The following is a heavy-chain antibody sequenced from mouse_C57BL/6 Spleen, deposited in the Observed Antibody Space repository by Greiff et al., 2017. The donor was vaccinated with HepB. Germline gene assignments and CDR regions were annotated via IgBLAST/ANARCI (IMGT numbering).Heavy chain of an antibody. V-gene: IGHV5-9-1*02. CDR3: TRGGNHGGYFDY. Sequence: EVKLVESGEGLVKPGGSLKLSCAASGFTFSSYAMSWVRQTPEKRLEWVAYISSGGDYIYYADTVKGRFTISRDNARNPLYLQMSSLKSEDTAMYYCTRGGNHGGYFDYWGQGTTLTVSS. CDR2: ISSGGDYI. CDR1: GFTFSSYA. J-gene: IGHJ2*01.